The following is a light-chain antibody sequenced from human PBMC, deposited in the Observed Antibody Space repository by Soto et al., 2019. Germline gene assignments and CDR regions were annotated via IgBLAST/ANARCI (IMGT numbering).Light chain of an antibody. V-gene: IGKV3-15*01. CDR1: QSVSSN. J-gene: IGKJ1*01. Sequence: EIVMTQSPATLSVSPGERATLTCRASQSVSSNLGWYQQKPGQAPRLLIYGASTRATGIPARFSGSGSGTEFTLSFSSLQSEDFAVYYCQQYNNWPPTFGQGTKV. CDR3: QQYNNWPPT. CDR2: GAS.